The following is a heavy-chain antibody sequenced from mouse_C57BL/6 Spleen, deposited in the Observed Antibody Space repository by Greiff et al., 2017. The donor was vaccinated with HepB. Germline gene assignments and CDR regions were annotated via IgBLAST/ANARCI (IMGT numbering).Heavy chain of an antibody. V-gene: IGHV5-9*01. D-gene: IGHD2-5*01. CDR1: GFTFSSYT. J-gene: IGHJ2*01. CDR3: ARQVYYSNFDY. CDR2: ISGGGGNT. Sequence: EVQVVESGGGLVKPGGSLKLSCAASGFTFSSYTMSWVRQTPEKRLEWVATISGGGGNTYYPDSVKGRFTISRDNAKNTLYLQMSSLRSEDTALYYCARQVYYSNFDYWGQGTTLTVSS.